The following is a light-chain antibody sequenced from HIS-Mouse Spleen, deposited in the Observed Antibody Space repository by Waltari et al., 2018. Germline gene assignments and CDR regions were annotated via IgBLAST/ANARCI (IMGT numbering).Light chain of an antibody. J-gene: IGLJ1*01. Sequence: QSALTQPASVSGSPGQSITISCTATSSDVGGYNYVPWYQQHPGKAPKLMRYDVSNRPSGVSNRFSGSKSGNTASLTISGLQAEDEADYYCSSYTSSSTYVFGTGTKVTVL. CDR2: DVS. CDR1: SSDVGGYNY. V-gene: IGLV2-14*03. CDR3: SSYTSSSTYV.